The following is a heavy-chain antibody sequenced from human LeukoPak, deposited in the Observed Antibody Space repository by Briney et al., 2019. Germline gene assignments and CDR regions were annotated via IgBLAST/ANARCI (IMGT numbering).Heavy chain of an antibody. J-gene: IGHJ5*02. CDR1: GFTFSSYW. CDR3: ARVNSDGRGLWFGELLGFDP. CDR2: IKQDGSEK. Sequence: GGFLRLSCAVSGFTFSSYWMSWVRQAPGKGLEWVANIKQDGSEKYYVDSVKGRFTITIDNAKNSLYLQMNILRAEDTAVYYCARVNSDGRGLWFGELLGFDPWGQGTLVTVSS. V-gene: IGHV3-7*04. D-gene: IGHD3-10*01.